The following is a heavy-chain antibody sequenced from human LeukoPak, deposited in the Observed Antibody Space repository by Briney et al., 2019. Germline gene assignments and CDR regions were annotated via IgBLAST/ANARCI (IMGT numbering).Heavy chain of an antibody. V-gene: IGHV1-24*01. Sequence: ASVKVSCKVSGYTLTELSMHWVRQAPGKGLEWMGGFDPEDGETIYAQKFQGRVTMTEDTSTDTACMELSSLRSEDTAVYYCATSYSGSYEYFQHWGQGTLVTVSS. D-gene: IGHD1-26*01. J-gene: IGHJ1*01. CDR2: FDPEDGET. CDR3: ATSYSGSYEYFQH. CDR1: GYTLTELS.